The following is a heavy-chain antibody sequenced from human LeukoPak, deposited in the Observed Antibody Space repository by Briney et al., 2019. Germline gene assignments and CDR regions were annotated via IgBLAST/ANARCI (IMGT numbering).Heavy chain of an antibody. CDR1: GYTFIAYY. V-gene: IGHV1-2*02. J-gene: IGHJ4*02. Sequence: ASVKVSCKASGYTFIAYYMHWVRQAPGQGLEWMGWINPNSGGINYAQKFQGRVTMTRDTSISTVYMELSRLRSDDTAVYYCARDSCSSTSCLSIDDYWGQGTLVTVSS. D-gene: IGHD2-2*01. CDR3: ARDSCSSTSCLSIDDY. CDR2: INPNSGGI.